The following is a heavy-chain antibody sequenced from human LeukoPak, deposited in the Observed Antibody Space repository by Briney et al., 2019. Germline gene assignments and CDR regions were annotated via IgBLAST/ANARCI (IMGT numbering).Heavy chain of an antibody. CDR1: GFTFSSNS. CDR3: ARDGDYYGSRSYRDGFDI. Sequence: QTGGSLRLSCAASGFTFSSNSMNWVRQAPGKGLEWVSYISSSSTTIYYADSVKGRFTISRDNAKNSLYLQMNSLRAEDTAVYYCARDGDYYGSRSYRDGFDIWGQGTMVTVSS. CDR2: ISSSSTTI. D-gene: IGHD3-10*01. V-gene: IGHV3-48*01. J-gene: IGHJ3*02.